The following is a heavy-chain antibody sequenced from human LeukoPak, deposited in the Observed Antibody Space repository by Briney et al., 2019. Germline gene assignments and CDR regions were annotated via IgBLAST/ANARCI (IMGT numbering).Heavy chain of an antibody. CDR2: ITPNGNT. D-gene: IGHD2-15*01. CDR1: GFTFSTYA. CDR3: LGYCSGGGCYSGGN. Sequence: GGSLRLSCAASGFTFSTYALGWVRRAPGKGLDWISVITPNGNTYYADSVKGRFTISRDSSRNTQFLQMNSLSAEDTAVYYCLGYCSGGGCYSGGNWGQGTLVTVSS. V-gene: IGHV3-23*01. J-gene: IGHJ4*02.